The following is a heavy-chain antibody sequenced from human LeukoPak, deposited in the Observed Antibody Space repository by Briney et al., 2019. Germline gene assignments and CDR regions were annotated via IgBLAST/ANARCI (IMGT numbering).Heavy chain of an antibody. D-gene: IGHD6-13*01. Sequence: SVKVSCKASGYTFTSYGISWVRQAPGQGLEWMGRIIPIFGTANYAQKFQGRVTITTDESTSTAYMELSALRSDDTAVYYCARERPPGDSSNWFLEGYFDIWGQGTLVTVSS. CDR2: IIPIFGTA. V-gene: IGHV1-69*05. CDR3: ARERPPGDSSNWFLEGYFDI. J-gene: IGHJ4*02. CDR1: GYTFTSYG.